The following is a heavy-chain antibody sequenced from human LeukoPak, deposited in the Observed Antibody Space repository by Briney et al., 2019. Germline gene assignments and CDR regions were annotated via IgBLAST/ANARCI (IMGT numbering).Heavy chain of an antibody. Sequence: SETLSLTCTVSGGSISSYYWSWIRQPPGKGLEWIGYIYYSGSTNYNPSLKSRVTISVDTSKNQFSLKLSSVTAADTAVYYCARAGMAAAYFDYWGQGTLVTVSS. CDR2: IYYSGST. J-gene: IGHJ4*02. CDR1: GGSISSYY. V-gene: IGHV4-59*01. D-gene: IGHD6-13*01. CDR3: ARAGMAAAYFDY.